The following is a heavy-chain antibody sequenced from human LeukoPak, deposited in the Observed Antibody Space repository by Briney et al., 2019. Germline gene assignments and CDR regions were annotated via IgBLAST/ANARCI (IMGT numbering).Heavy chain of an antibody. CDR1: GYTFIGYY. CDR3: ARDVPNDFWSNYYFYYFDY. CDR2: INPNSGGT. Sequence: GASVKVSCKASGYTFIGYYMHWVRQAPGQGLEWMGWINPNSGGTNYGQKFQGRVTMTRDTSISTACMELSRLRSDDTAVYYCARDVPNDFWSNYYFYYFDYWGQGTLVTVSS. D-gene: IGHD3-3*01. V-gene: IGHV1-2*02. J-gene: IGHJ4*02.